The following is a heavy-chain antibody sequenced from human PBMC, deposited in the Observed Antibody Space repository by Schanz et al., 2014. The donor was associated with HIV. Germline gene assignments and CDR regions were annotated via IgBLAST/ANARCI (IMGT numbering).Heavy chain of an antibody. CDR3: ARDERYCTGSNCYLYYFDY. D-gene: IGHD2-8*02. CDR1: GFTFSSYS. Sequence: EVQLLESGGGLVQPGGSLRLSCAATGFTFSSYSMNWVRQAPGKGLEWVSYISSSSSTIYYADSVKGRFTISRDNAKNSLFLQMNSLRDEDTAVYYCARDERYCTGSNCYLYYFDYWGQGTLVTVPS. CDR2: ISSSSSTI. V-gene: IGHV3-48*02. J-gene: IGHJ4*02.